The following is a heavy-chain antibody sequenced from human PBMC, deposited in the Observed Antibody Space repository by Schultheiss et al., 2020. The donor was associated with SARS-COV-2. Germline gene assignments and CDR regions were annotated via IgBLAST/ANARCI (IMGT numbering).Heavy chain of an antibody. CDR3: ARVRGYSSAVAGTYYFDY. CDR1: GGSISSGGYY. CDR2: IYYSGST. D-gene: IGHD6-19*01. V-gene: IGHV4-61*08. J-gene: IGHJ4*02. Sequence: SETLSLTCTVSGGSISSGGYYWSWIRQHPGKGLEWIGYIYYSGSTNYNPSLKSRVTMSVDTSKNQFSLKLSSVTAADTAVYYCARVRGYSSAVAGTYYFDYWGQGTLVTVSS.